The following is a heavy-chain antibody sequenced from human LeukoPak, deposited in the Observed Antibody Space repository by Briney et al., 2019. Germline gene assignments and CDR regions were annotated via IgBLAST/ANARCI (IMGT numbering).Heavy chain of an antibody. J-gene: IGHJ4*02. CDR1: GGSFSGYY. CDR2: INHSGST. V-gene: IGHV4-34*01. D-gene: IGHD3-22*01. CDR3: ARVGYDSSGYYSHFDY. Sequence: SETLSLTCAVYGGSFSGYYWSWSRQPPGKGLEWIGKINHSGSTNYNPSLKSRVTISVDTSKNQFSLKLSSVTAADTAVYYCARVGYDSSGYYSHFDYWGQGTLVTVSS.